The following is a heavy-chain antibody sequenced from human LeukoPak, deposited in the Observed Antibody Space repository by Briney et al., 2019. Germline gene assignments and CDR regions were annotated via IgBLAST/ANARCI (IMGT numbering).Heavy chain of an antibody. CDR2: IRSKAYGGTT. CDR1: GFTFGDYA. J-gene: IGHJ4*02. Sequence: GRSLRLSCTASGFTFGDYAMSWVRQAPGKGLEWVGFIRSKAYGGTTEYAASVKGRFTISRDDSKSIAYLQMNSLKTEDTAVYYCTRDRPTSSSWSETRYYFDYWGQGTLVTVSS. V-gene: IGHV3-49*04. CDR3: TRDRPTSSSWSETRYYFDY. D-gene: IGHD6-13*01.